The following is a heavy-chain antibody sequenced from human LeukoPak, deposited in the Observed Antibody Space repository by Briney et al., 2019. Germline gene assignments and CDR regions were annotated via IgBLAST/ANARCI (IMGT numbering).Heavy chain of an antibody. CDR2: TYSGGST. J-gene: IGHJ4*02. Sequence: GGSLRLSCAASGFTVSSNDIYWVRQAPGKGLEWVSVTYSGGSTYYSDSVKGRFTISRDNSKNTLYLQMNSLRAEDTAVYYCAIYYSRSGSKWGQGTLVTVSS. D-gene: IGHD3-10*01. CDR1: GFTVSSND. CDR3: AIYYSRSGSK. V-gene: IGHV3-66*01.